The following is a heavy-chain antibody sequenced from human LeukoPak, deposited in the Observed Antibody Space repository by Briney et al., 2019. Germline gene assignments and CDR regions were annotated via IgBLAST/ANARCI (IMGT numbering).Heavy chain of an antibody. V-gene: IGHV4-4*07. J-gene: IGHJ3*02. CDR1: GGSISSYY. D-gene: IGHD3-3*01. CDR3: ARDDFWSGYRAFDI. Sequence: PSETLSLTCTVSGGSISSYYWSWLRQPTGKGLEWLGRIYTSGSTYYNPSLKSRVTMSVHTSKNHSSLKLSSVTAADTAVYYCARDDFWSGYRAFDIWGQGTMVTVSS. CDR2: IYTSGST.